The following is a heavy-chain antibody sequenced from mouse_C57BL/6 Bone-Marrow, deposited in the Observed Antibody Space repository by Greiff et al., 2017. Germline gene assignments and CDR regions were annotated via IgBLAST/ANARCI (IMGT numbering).Heavy chain of an antibody. CDR3: ARKDYSNFYYFDY. J-gene: IGHJ2*01. CDR2: INPSNGGT. CDR1: GYTFTSYW. V-gene: IGHV1-53*01. Sequence: QVQLQQPGAELVKPGASVKVSCKASGYTFTSYWMHWVKQRPGQGLEWIGNINPSNGGTNYNEKFKSKATLTVDKSSSTAYMQLSSLTSEDSAVYYCARKDYSNFYYFDYWGQGTTLTVSS. D-gene: IGHD2-5*01.